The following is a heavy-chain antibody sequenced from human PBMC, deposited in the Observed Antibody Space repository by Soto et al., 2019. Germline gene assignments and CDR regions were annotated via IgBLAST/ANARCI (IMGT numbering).Heavy chain of an antibody. J-gene: IGHJ3*02. Sequence: QVQLVESGGGVVQPGRSLRLSCAASGFTFSSYGMHWVRQAPGKGLEWVAVIWYDGSNKYYADSVKGRFTISRDNSKNTLYLQMNILRAEDTAVYYCARDASRQQGDAFDIWGQGTMVTVSS. CDR2: IWYDGSNK. D-gene: IGHD6-13*01. CDR3: ARDASRQQGDAFDI. V-gene: IGHV3-33*01. CDR1: GFTFSSYG.